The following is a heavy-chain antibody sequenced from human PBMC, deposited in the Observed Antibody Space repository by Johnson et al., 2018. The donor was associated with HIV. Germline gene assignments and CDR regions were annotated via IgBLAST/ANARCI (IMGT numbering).Heavy chain of an antibody. V-gene: IGHV3-23*04. CDR1: GFTFSSYA. Sequence: EVQLVESGGGLVQPGGSLRLSGAASGFTFSSYAMSWVRQAPGKGLEWVSAISGSGGSTYYADSVKGRFTISRDNSKNTLYLQMNSLRAEDTAVYYCAKDQRRAVAGHDAFDIWGQGTMVTVSS. J-gene: IGHJ3*02. CDR2: ISGSGGST. CDR3: AKDQRRAVAGHDAFDI. D-gene: IGHD6-19*01.